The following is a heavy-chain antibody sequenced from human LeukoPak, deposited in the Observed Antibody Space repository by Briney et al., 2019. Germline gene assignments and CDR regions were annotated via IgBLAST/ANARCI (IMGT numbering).Heavy chain of an antibody. V-gene: IGHV1-24*01. CDR2: YDPEEGGI. CDR3: AGDRGITVTKDFDY. D-gene: IGHD4-17*01. J-gene: IGHJ4*02. CDR1: GSTLAESS. Sequence: ASVKVSCKVSGSTLAESSIHWLRQAPGKGLEWMGGYDPEEGGIIYTQKFLDRVTMTEDTSTTTAYMEVSSLRSEDTAVYFCAGDRGITVTKDFDYWGQGTLVTVSS.